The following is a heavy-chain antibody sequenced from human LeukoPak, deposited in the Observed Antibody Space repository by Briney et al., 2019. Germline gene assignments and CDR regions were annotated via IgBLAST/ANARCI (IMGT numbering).Heavy chain of an antibody. CDR2: SSYDGTNK. CDR1: GFNFRDSA. Sequence: GTSLRLSCAASGFNFRDSATHWVRQPPGKGLEGVAVSSYDGTNKYYADSVNGRFTISRDNSKNTLFLQMNNLRLEDTAVYYCAADYGDYVSPSDWGQGSLVIVSS. D-gene: IGHD4-17*01. CDR3: AADYGDYVSPSD. V-gene: IGHV3-30*04. J-gene: IGHJ4*02.